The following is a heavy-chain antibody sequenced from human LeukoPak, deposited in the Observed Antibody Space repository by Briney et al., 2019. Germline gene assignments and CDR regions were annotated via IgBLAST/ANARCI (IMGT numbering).Heavy chain of an antibody. CDR3: AXXXXXLDCSGGSCWHYMDV. D-gene: IGHD2-15*01. Sequence: ASVKVSCKASGYTFTSYGINWVRQAPGQGLEWMGWISAYNGNTNYAQKLQGRVTMTRNTSISTAYMELSSLRSEDTAVYYCAXXXXXLDCSGGSCWHYMDVWGKGTTVTISS. J-gene: IGHJ6*03. CDR2: ISAYNGNT. V-gene: IGHV1-18*01. CDR1: GYTFTSYG.